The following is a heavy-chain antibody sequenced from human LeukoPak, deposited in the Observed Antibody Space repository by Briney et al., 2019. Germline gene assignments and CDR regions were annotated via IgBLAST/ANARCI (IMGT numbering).Heavy chain of an antibody. CDR1: GVTFSSYW. J-gene: IGHJ6*03. D-gene: IGHD2-15*01. CDR2: INTDGSST. Sequence: GGSLRLSCAASGVTFSSYWMHWGRQAPGEGQVWVSRINTDGSSTSYADSVRGRFTISRDNAKNSLYLQMNSLRAEDTAVYYCAREVASGYYYYYMDVWGKGTTVTVSS. V-gene: IGHV3-74*01. CDR3: AREVASGYYYYYMDV.